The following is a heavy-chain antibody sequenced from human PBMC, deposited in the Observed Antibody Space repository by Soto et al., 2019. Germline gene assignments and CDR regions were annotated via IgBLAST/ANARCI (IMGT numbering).Heavy chain of an antibody. V-gene: IGHV3-53*04. CDR1: GFTVNSNY. CDR3: ARGMLRVVRGYNYYYGMDV. CDR2: IYSGGST. Sequence: GGSLRLSCAASGFTVNSNYMSWVRQAPGKGLEWVSVIYSGGSTYYADSVKGRFTISRHNSKNTLYLQMNSLRAEDTAVYYCARGMLRVVRGYNYYYGMDVWGQGTTVTVSS. D-gene: IGHD3-10*01. J-gene: IGHJ6*02.